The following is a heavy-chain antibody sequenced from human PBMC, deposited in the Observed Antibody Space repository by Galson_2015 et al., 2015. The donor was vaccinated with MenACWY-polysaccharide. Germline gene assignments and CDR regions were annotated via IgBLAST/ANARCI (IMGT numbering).Heavy chain of an antibody. J-gene: IGHJ4*02. V-gene: IGHV4-39*01. CDR3: VRHPRAVTTVPQKGTL. CDR2: GSSRRHP. Sequence: SSYCRRIRQPPGPALARLGSGSSRRHPFHNPSLQSRVTISPDTTTNQLSLTLASGTAADTAVYYCVRHPRAVTTVPQKGTLWGQGTLVTVSS. CDR1: SSY. D-gene: IGHD4-11*01.